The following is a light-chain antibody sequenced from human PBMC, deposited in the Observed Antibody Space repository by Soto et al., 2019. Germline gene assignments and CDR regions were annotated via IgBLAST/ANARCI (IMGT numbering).Light chain of an antibody. J-gene: IGKJ4*01. CDR3: QQYGSSPLT. V-gene: IGKV3-20*01. CDR1: QSLSSSL. CDR2: GAS. Sequence: EIVLTQSPGTLSLSPGERATLSCRASQSLSSSLLAWYQHKPGQAPRLLIYGASSRGTGIPDRFSGSGCGTDFTLTISRLEPEDVAVYYCQQYGSSPLTFGGATKVVIK.